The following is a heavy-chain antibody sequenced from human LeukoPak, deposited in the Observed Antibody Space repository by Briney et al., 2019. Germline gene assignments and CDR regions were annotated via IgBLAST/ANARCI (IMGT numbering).Heavy chain of an antibody. V-gene: IGHV3-74*01. CDR2: INSDGSNT. Sequence: GGTLPLPCVACECSFSHYWRHWVRQAPPKGPEWHSRINSDGSNTIYADSVKGRFTISRDNAKNTVYLQMNSLRVEDTAIYYCARGGFGHNMDVWGKGTTVTVSS. CDR3: ARGGFGHNMDV. CDR1: ECSFSHYW. J-gene: IGHJ6*03. D-gene: IGHD3-3*01.